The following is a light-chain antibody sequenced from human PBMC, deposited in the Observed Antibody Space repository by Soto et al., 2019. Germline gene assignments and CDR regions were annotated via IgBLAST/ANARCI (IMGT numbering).Light chain of an antibody. CDR1: SSDIGTYDY. CDR3: SSYTTTTTPVV. V-gene: IGLV2-14*01. J-gene: IGLJ2*01. CDR2: EVT. Sequence: QSALTQPASVSGSPGQSITISCTETSSDIGTYDYVSWYQHHPGKAPKLMIYEVTNRPSGVSDRFSGSKSGKTASLTISGLQAEDEADYYCSSYTTTTTPVVFGGGTKLTVL.